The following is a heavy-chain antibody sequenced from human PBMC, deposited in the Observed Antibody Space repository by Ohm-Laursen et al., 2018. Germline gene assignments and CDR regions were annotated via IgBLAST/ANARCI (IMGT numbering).Heavy chain of an antibody. Sequence: SLRLSCAASRFTFSTYPMHWVRQGPGKGVVWVSRADSGGSATSYADSVKGRFTISRDNAKNTLYLQMNSLRAEDTAVYYCARGSLNGLDVWGQGTTVTVSS. J-gene: IGHJ6*02. CDR2: ADSGGSAT. D-gene: IGHD3-16*01. CDR1: RFTFSTYP. V-gene: IGHV3-74*01. CDR3: ARGSLNGLDV.